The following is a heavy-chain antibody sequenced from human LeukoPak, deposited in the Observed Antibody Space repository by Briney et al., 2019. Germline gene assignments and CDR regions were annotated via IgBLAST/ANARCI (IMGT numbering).Heavy chain of an antibody. CDR1: GASISSGGYS. CDR3: ARDLFVGYYYYGMDV. Sequence: PSETLSLTCAVSGASISSGGYSWRWFRQPPGKGLEWIGYIYHTGSTYYNPSLKSRVTISVDRSKNQFSLKLSSVTAADAAVYYCARDLFVGYYYYGMDVWGQGTTVTVSS. J-gene: IGHJ6*02. CDR2: IYHTGST. V-gene: IGHV4-30-2*01.